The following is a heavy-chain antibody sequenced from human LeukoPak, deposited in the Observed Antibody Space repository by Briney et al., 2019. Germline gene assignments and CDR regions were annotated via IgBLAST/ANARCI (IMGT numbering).Heavy chain of an antibody. CDR3: AKDRDCTNGVCYTFDY. CDR1: GFTFSSYG. D-gene: IGHD2-8*01. Sequence: PGGSLRLSCAASGFTFSSYGMHWVRQAPGKGLGWVAFIRYDGSNKYYADSVKGRFTISRDNSKNTLYLQMNSLRAEDTAVYYCAKDRDCTNGVCYTFDYWGQGTLVTVSS. V-gene: IGHV3-30*02. J-gene: IGHJ4*02. CDR2: IRYDGSNK.